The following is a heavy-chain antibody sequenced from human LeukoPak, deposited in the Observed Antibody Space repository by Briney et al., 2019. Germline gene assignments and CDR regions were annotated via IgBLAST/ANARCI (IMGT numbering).Heavy chain of an antibody. CDR1: GGSISSSNW. CDR2: IYHSGST. Sequence: PSETLSLTCAVSGGSISSSNWWSWVRQPPGKGLEWIGEIYHSGSTNYNPSLKSRVTISVDKSKNQFSPKLSSVTAADTAVYYCARVLFPREEYYYYGMDVWGQGTTVTVSS. V-gene: IGHV4-4*02. D-gene: IGHD2-21*01. CDR3: ARVLFPREEYYYYGMDV. J-gene: IGHJ6*02.